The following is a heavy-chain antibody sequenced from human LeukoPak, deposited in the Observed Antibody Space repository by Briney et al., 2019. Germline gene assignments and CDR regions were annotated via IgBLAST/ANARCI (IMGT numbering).Heavy chain of an antibody. CDR1: GFTFSDCY. CDR3: ARLSSGPHFDY. D-gene: IGHD2-15*01. J-gene: IGHJ4*02. CDR2: ISGSDNTI. V-gene: IGHV3-11*04. Sequence: KAGGSLRLSCEASGFTFSDCYMSWIRQAPGKGLEWVSYISGSDNTIYYADSVKGRFTISRDNAKNSLYLQMNSLRAEDTAVYYCARLSSGPHFDYWGQGTLVTVSS.